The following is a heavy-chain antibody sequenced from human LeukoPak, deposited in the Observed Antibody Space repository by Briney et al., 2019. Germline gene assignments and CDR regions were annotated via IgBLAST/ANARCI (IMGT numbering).Heavy chain of an antibody. J-gene: IGHJ4*02. CDR2: ISSSSSYI. CDR3: ARDIVYYYDSSGYYDYYFDY. V-gene: IGHV3-21*01. Sequence: GGSLRLSCEASGFSFRTTYMSWVRQAPGKGLEWVSSISSSSSYIYYADSEKGRFTISRDYAKNSLYLQKNSLRAEDTAVYYCARDIVYYYDSSGYYDYYFDYWGQGTLVTVSS. CDR1: GFSFRTTY. D-gene: IGHD3-22*01.